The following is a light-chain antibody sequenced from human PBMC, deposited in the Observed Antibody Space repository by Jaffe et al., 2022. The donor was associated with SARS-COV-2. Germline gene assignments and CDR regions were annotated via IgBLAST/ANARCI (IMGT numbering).Light chain of an antibody. J-gene: IGKJ1*01. CDR1: QRISSW. V-gene: IGKV1-5*03. CDR3: QQYTSHPLT. CDR2: RAS. Sequence: DIQMTQSPFTLSASVGDRVTITCRASQRISSWLAWYQQKPGKAPKLLIYRASTLESGVPSRFSGSGSGAEFTLTINSLQPDDFATYYCQQYTSHPLTFGQGTKVEIK.